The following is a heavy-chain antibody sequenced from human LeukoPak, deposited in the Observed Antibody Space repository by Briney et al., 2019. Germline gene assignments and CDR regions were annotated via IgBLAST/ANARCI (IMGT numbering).Heavy chain of an antibody. CDR1: GYTFTSYG. J-gene: IGHJ4*02. D-gene: IGHD3-22*01. CDR2: ISAYNGNT. V-gene: IGHV1-18*01. CDR3: ARVWGSSGYYYMLHYFDY. Sequence: ASVKVSCKASGYTFTSYGISWVRQAPGQGLEWMGWISAYNGNTNYAQKLQGRVTMTTDTSTSTAYMELRSLRSDDTAVYYCARVWGSSGYYYMLHYFDYWGQGTLVTVSS.